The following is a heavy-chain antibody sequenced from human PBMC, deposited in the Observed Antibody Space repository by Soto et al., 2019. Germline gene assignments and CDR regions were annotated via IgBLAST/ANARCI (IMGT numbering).Heavy chain of an antibody. CDR2: IYHSGST. J-gene: IGHJ4*02. D-gene: IGHD3-22*01. CDR3: AKSQTYYYDSSGYLETYFDY. CDR1: GYSISSGYY. Sequence: TLSLTCAVSGYSISSGYYWGWIRQPPGKGLEWIGSIYHSGSTYYNPSLKSRVTISVDTSKNQFSLKLSSVTAADTAVYYCAKSQTYYYDSSGYLETYFDYWGQGTLVTVSS. V-gene: IGHV4-38-2*01.